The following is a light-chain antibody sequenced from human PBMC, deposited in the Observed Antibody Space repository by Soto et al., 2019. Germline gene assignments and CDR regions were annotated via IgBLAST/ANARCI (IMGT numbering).Light chain of an antibody. V-gene: IGKV3-20*01. Sequence: EIVLTQSPGTLSLSPGERAILSCRASQSVSSSFLAWYRQNPGQAPRLLIYSASSRATGIPGRFSGSGSGTDFTLTINRLEPEDFAVYYCQQYGTSPFTLAQGTNVDIK. J-gene: IGKJ3*01. CDR1: QSVSSSF. CDR2: SAS. CDR3: QQYGTSPFT.